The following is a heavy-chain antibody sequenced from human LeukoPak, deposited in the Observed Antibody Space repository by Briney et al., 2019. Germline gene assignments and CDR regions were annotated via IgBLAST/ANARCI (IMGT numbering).Heavy chain of an antibody. CDR2: ISSSSSYI. CDR1: GFTFSSYS. J-gene: IGHJ4*02. Sequence: AGGSLRLSCAASGFTFSSYSMNWVRQAPGKGLEWVSSISSSSSYIYYADSVKGRFTISRDNAKNSLYVQMNSLRAEDTAVYYCAREVTTGTLFDYWGQGTLVTVSS. CDR3: AREVTTGTLFDY. D-gene: IGHD1-14*01. V-gene: IGHV3-21*01.